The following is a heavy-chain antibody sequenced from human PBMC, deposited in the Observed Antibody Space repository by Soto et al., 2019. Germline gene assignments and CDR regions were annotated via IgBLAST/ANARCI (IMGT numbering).Heavy chain of an antibody. D-gene: IGHD3-10*01. J-gene: IGHJ6*02. CDR3: ARPTDYHYGMQV. CDR1: GYNFHTYW. Sequence: PGECLKISCKGSGYNFHTYWIAWVRQMPGKGLEWMGFIYPHDSDTRYGPSFRGQVTISADKSINTAYLQWTSLKASDTAIYFCARPTDYHYGMQVWGQGTTVTVSS. CDR2: IYPHDSDT. V-gene: IGHV5-51*01.